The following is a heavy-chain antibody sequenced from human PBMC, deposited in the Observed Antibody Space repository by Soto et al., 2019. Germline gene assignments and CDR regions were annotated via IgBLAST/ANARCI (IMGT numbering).Heavy chain of an antibody. Sequence: EVHLVESGGGLVQPGESLRVSCAASGFTFSNYAMNWVRQAPGKGLEWVSYISIGSGSIFYADSVKGRFTISRDDAKNSLYLQMNTLRDEDTAVYYCVRDDRWAFDFWGQGTMVTVSS. D-gene: IGHD3-22*01. J-gene: IGHJ3*01. V-gene: IGHV3-48*02. CDR1: GFTFSNYA. CDR3: VRDDRWAFDF. CDR2: ISIGSGSI.